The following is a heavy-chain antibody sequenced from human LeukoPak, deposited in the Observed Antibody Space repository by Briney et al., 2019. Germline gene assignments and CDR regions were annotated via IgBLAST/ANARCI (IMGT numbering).Heavy chain of an antibody. CDR2: IFYNGNT. Sequence: SETLSLTCTVSGGSFNSYYWTWVRQPPGKGLEWVGYIFYNGNTKYDPSLNGRVTISVDTSKNQFSLKLSSVTAADTAVYYCARDHPSYYDSSGAFDIWGQGTMVTVSS. J-gene: IGHJ3*02. D-gene: IGHD3-22*01. CDR1: GGSFNSYY. CDR3: ARDHPSYYDSSGAFDI. V-gene: IGHV4-59*01.